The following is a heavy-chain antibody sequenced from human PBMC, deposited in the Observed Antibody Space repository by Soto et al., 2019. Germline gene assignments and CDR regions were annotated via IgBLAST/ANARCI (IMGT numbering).Heavy chain of an antibody. CDR3: ARRYCSSTSCRGGVYYYYGMDV. J-gene: IGHJ6*02. Sequence: QVQLVQSGAEVKKPGSSVKVSCKASGGTFSSYAISWVRQAHGQGLEWMGGIIPIFGTANYAQKFQGRVTITADESTSTAYMELSSLRAEDTAVYYCARRYCSSTSCRGGVYYYYGMDVWGQGTTVTVSS. CDR1: GGTFSSYA. V-gene: IGHV1-69*01. D-gene: IGHD2-2*01. CDR2: IIPIFGTA.